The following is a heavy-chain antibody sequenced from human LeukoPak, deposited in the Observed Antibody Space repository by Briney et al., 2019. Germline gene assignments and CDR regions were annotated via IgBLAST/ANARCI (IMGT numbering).Heavy chain of an antibody. D-gene: IGHD3-22*01. CDR1: GFTFSSYW. Sequence: GGSLRLSCAASGFTFSSYWMHWVRQAPGKGLVWVSRINSDGSSTSYADSVKGRFTISRDNAKNTLHLQMNSLRAEDTAVYYCAKSPLPTYYDSSDYYLDYWGQGTLVTVSS. V-gene: IGHV3-74*01. CDR2: INSDGSST. J-gene: IGHJ4*02. CDR3: AKSPLPTYYDSSDYYLDY.